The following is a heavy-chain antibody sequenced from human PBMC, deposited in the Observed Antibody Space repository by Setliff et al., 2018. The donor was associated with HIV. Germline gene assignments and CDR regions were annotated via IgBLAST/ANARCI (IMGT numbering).Heavy chain of an antibody. J-gene: IGHJ4*02. CDR3: ARSPAAEGY. V-gene: IGHV4-38-2*01. CDR2: IYSTGHT. Sequence: PSETLSLTCLVFGYSITNGNYWAWIRQSPGKGLEWIGSIYSTGHTYYNPSHKSRLTMSVDTAKNRFSLKLISVTAADTAVYYCARSPAAEGYWGQGALVTVSS. D-gene: IGHD6-13*01. CDR1: GYSITNGNY.